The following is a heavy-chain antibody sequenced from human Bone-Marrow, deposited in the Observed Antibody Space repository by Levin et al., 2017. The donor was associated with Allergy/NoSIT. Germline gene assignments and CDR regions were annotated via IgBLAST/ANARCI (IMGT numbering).Heavy chain of an antibody. Sequence: LSLTCAASGFTFSSSGMHWVRQAPGKGLEWVAVISYDGSNKYYADSVKGRFTISRDNSKNTLYLQMNSLRAEDTAVYYCAKDLGYCSGGSCQFRGSYAFDIWGQGTMVTVSS. CDR2: ISYDGSNK. J-gene: IGHJ3*02. CDR1: GFTFSSSG. CDR3: AKDLGYCSGGSCQFRGSYAFDI. V-gene: IGHV3-30*18. D-gene: IGHD2-15*01.